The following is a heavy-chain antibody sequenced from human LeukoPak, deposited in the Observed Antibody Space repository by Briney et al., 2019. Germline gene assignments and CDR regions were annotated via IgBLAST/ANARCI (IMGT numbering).Heavy chain of an antibody. CDR1: GFTFDDYA. D-gene: IGHD3/OR15-3a*01. CDR2: ISWNSGSI. J-gene: IGHJ4*02. Sequence: GGSLRLSCAASGFTFDDYAMHWVRQAPGKGLEWVSGISWNSGSIGYADSVRGRFTISRDNARNFLYLQLSSLRAEDTAVYYCTRDFWTDYWGQGTLVTVSS. CDR3: TRDFWTDY. V-gene: IGHV3-9*01.